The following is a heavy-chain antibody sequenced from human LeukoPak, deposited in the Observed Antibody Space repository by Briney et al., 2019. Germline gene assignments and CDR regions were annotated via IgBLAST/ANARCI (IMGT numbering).Heavy chain of an antibody. CDR1: GFTFSNYW. V-gene: IGHV3-74*01. J-gene: IGHJ2*01. CDR3: ARGRGWYFDL. CDR2: INSDGSII. D-gene: IGHD3-10*01. Sequence: GGSLRLSCAASGFTFSNYWMHWVRQVPGKGLVWVSHINSDGSIINYADSVKGRFTISRDNAKNTLYLQMNSLRVEDTAVYYCARGRGWYFDLWGRGTLVTVSS.